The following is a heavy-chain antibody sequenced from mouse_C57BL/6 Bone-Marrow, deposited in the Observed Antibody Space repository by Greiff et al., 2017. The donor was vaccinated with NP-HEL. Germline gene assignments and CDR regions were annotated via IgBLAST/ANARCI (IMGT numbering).Heavy chain of an antibody. CDR1: GFTFSNYW. V-gene: IGHV6-3*01. Sequence: EVKLEESGGGLVQPGGSMKLSCVASGFTFSNYWMNWVRQSPEKGLEWVAQIRLKSDNYATHYAESVKGRFTISRDDSKSSVYLQMNNIRAEDTGIYYCTGGLRPTFFAHWGQGTLVTVSA. CDR2: IRLKSDNYAT. D-gene: IGHD2-4*01. CDR3: TGGLRPTFFAH. J-gene: IGHJ3*01.